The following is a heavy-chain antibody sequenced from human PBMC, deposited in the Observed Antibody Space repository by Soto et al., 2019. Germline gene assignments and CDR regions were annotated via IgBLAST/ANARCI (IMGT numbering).Heavy chain of an antibody. Sequence: QVQLVQSGAEVKKPGSSVKVSCKASGGTFSSYAISWVRQAPGQGLEWMGGIIPIFGTANYAQKFQGRVTITADESPSPAYMELSSLRSEDPAVYYCARAHFPVYADAFDSWGTGTMVSVSS. CDR2: IIPIFGTA. V-gene: IGHV1-69*12. D-gene: IGHD2-8*01. CDR1: GGTFSSYA. CDR3: ARAHFPVYADAFDS. J-gene: IGHJ3*02.